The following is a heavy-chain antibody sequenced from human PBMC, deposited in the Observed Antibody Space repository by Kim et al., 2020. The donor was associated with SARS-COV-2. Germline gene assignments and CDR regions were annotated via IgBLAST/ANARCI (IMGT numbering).Heavy chain of an antibody. J-gene: IGHJ4*02. CDR1: GFTFSSYA. V-gene: IGHV3-30-3*01. Sequence: GGSLRLSCAASGFTFSSYAMHWVRQAPGKGLEWVAVISYDGSNKYYADSVKGRFTISRDNSKNTLYLQMNSLRAEDTAVYYCARAGTTFWYYFDYWGQGTLVTVSS. D-gene: IGHD1-7*01. CDR3: ARAGTTFWYYFDY. CDR2: ISYDGSNK.